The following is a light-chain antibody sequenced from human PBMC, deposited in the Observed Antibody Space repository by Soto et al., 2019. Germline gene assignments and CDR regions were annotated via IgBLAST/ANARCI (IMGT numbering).Light chain of an antibody. CDR3: SSYTSTTPVV. Sequence: QSVLTQAASVSGSPGQPITISCTGTSSDVGGYNYVSWYQQHPGKAPKLIIYEVGNRPSGVSNRFSGSKSGNTASLTISGLQAEDEADYYCSSYTSTTPVVFGGGTKLTVL. V-gene: IGLV2-14*01. CDR2: EVG. J-gene: IGLJ2*01. CDR1: SSDVGGYNY.